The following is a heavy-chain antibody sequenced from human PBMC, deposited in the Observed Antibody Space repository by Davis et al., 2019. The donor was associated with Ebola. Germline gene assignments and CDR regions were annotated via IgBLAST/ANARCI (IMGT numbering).Heavy chain of an antibody. CDR2: IIPIFGTA. J-gene: IGHJ6*02. V-gene: IGHV1-69*13. CDR1: GGTFSTYA. Sequence: SVKVSCKASGGTFSTYAISWVRQAPGQGLEWMGGIIPIFGTANYAQKFQGRVTITADESTSTAYMELSSLRSEDTAVYYCASVGYCSGGSCRYYYYYGMDVWGQGTTVTVSS. D-gene: IGHD2-15*01. CDR3: ASVGYCSGGSCRYYYYYGMDV.